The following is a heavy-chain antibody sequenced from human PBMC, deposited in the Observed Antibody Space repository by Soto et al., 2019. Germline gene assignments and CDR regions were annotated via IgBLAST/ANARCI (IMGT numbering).Heavy chain of an antibody. Sequence: PSETRSLTCTVSGGSITSSSYYWGWIRQPQGKGLEWIGSIDCSGSTYYNPSLKSRVTRSVDTSKNQCSLKLSSVTAADTAVYYCVGSNGEYYYYGMYGWGQGTTVTVSS. CDR2: IDCSGST. D-gene: IGHD3-10*01. V-gene: IGHV4-39*01. CDR1: GGSITSSSYY. J-gene: IGHJ6*02. CDR3: VGSNGEYYYYGMYG.